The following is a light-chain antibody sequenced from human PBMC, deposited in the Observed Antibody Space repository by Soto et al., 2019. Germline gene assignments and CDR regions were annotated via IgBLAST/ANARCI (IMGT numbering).Light chain of an antibody. CDR3: QQFYSSPLT. CDR2: WAS. Sequence: DIVMTQSPASLAVARGERGTINCNSSQSLLFSSNKKNYLAWYQQRPGQPPKLLIYWASSRASVVPDRSTGSGSGTDFTLSISSLQAEDVAVYYCQQFYSSPLTFGGGTKVDIK. V-gene: IGKV4-1*01. J-gene: IGKJ4*01. CDR1: QSLLFSSNKKNY.